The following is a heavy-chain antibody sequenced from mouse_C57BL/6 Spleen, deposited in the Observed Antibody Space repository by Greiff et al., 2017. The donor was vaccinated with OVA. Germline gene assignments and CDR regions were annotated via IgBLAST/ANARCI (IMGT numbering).Heavy chain of an antibody. Sequence: EVMLVESGGGLVKPGGSLKLSCAASGFTFSSYAMSWVRQTPEKRLEWVATISDGGSYTYYPDNVKGRFTISRDNAKNNLYLQMSHLKSEDTAMYYCARETWGYDYDDCYAMDYWGQGTSVTVSS. CDR3: ARETWGYDYDDCYAMDY. V-gene: IGHV5-4*01. D-gene: IGHD2-4*01. CDR2: ISDGGSYT. J-gene: IGHJ4*01. CDR1: GFTFSSYA.